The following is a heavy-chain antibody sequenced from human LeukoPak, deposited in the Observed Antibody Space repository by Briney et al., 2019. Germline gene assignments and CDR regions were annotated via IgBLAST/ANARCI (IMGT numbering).Heavy chain of an antibody. V-gene: IGHV1-18*01. D-gene: IGHD4-17*01. CDR1: GYTFTSYG. J-gene: IGHJ6*03. CDR3: ARAVTTQGNYYYYMDV. Sequence: ASVKVSCKASGYTFTSYGISWVRQAPGQGLEWMGWISAYNGNTNYAQKLQGRVTMTTDTSTSTAYMELRSLRSDDTAVYYCARAVTTQGNYYYYMDVWGKGTTVTASS. CDR2: ISAYNGNT.